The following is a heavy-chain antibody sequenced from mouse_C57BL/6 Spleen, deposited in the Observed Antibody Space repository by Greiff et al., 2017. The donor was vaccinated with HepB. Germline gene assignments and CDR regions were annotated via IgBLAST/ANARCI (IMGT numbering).Heavy chain of an antibody. Sequence: EVQLQQSGAELVRPGASVKLSCTASGFNIKDDYMHWVKQRPEQGLEWIGWIDPENGDTEYASKFQGKATITADKSSNTAYLQLSSLTSEDTAVYYCTTPSYYSNYGWVAYWGQGTLVTVSA. CDR3: TTPSYYSNYGWVAY. D-gene: IGHD2-5*01. V-gene: IGHV14-4*01. J-gene: IGHJ3*01. CDR1: GFNIKDDY. CDR2: IDPENGDT.